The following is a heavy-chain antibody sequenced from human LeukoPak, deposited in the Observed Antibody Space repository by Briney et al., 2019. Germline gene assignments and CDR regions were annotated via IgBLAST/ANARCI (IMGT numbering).Heavy chain of an antibody. V-gene: IGHV3-48*03. CDR1: GFTFSSYE. J-gene: IGHJ4*02. CDR3: AKLGYSYGGGRGPYFDY. D-gene: IGHD5-18*01. CDR2: ISSSGSTI. Sequence: GGSLRLSCAASGFTFSSYEMNWVRQAPGKGLEWVPYISSSGSTIYYADSVKGRFTISRDNAKNSLYLQMNSLRAEDTAVYYCAKLGYSYGGGRGPYFDYWGQGTLDTVSS.